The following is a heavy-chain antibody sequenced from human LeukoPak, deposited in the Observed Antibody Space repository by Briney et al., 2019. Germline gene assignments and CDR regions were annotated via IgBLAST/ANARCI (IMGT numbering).Heavy chain of an antibody. CDR1: GYTFINYG. CDR2: INPSGGST. V-gene: IGHV1-46*01. J-gene: IGHJ6*02. Sequence: ASVKVSFKAPGYTFINYGISWVRQAPGQGLEWMGIINPSGGSTSYAQKFQGRVTMTRDTSTSTVYMELSSLRSEDTAVYYCARVQGYYYYGMDVWGQGTTVTVSS. CDR3: ARVQGYYYYGMDV.